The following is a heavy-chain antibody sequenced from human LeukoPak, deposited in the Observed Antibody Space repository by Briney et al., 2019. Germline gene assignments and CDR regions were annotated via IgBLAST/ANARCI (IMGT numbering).Heavy chain of an antibody. J-gene: IGHJ5*02. CDR3: TAADNWFDP. V-gene: IGHV4-59*08. CDR2: IYYSGST. D-gene: IGHD2-15*01. Sequence: SETLSLTCTVSGGSISSYYWSWIRQPPGKGLEWIGYIYYSGSTNYNPSLKSRVTISVDTSNNQFSLKLSSVTAADTAVYYCTAADNWFDPWGQGTLVTVSS. CDR1: GGSISSYY.